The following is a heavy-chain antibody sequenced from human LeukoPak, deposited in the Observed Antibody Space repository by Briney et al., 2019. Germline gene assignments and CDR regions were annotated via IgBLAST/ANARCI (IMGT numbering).Heavy chain of an antibody. D-gene: IGHD6-13*01. CDR2: IIPILGIA. CDR3: ARDTPSSSWYGGFDP. Sequence: ASVTVSCKASGGTFSSYAISWVRQAPGQGLEWMGRIIPILGIANYAQKFQGRVTITADKSTSTAYMELSSLRSEDTVVYYCARDTPSSSWYGGFDPWGQGTLVTVSS. V-gene: IGHV1-69*04. CDR1: GGTFSSYA. J-gene: IGHJ5*02.